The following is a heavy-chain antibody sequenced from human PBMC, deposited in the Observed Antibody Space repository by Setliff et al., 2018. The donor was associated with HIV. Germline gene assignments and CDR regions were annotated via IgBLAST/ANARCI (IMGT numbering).Heavy chain of an antibody. Sequence: PGGSLRLSCAASGFTFDDYTMHWVRQAPGKGLEWVSLINWDGGSIFYADSVRGRFTISRDNSKNSLYLQMNSLRVEDTAVYYCLRDSSGYHEAFDIWGQGTMVTVSS. CDR2: INWDGGSI. V-gene: IGHV3-43*01. CDR3: LRDSSGYHEAFDI. J-gene: IGHJ3*02. D-gene: IGHD3-22*01. CDR1: GFTFDDYT.